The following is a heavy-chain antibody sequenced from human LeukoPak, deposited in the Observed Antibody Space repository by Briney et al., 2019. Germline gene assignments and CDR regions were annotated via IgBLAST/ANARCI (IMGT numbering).Heavy chain of an antibody. V-gene: IGHV1-46*01. CDR1: GYTFSSNY. Sequence: ASVKVSCKASGYTFSSNYMHWVRQAPGQGLEWMGIINPSGGSTNYAQKFQGRVTMTRDTSTSTVYMELSSLRSEDTAVYYCARGPRITLVRGGQWYYYMDVWGKGTTVTISS. CDR2: INPSGGST. D-gene: IGHD3-10*01. J-gene: IGHJ6*03. CDR3: ARGPRITLVRGGQWYYYMDV.